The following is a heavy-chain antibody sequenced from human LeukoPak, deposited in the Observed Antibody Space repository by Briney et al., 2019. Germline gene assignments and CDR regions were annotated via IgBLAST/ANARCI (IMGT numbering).Heavy chain of an antibody. J-gene: IGHJ4*02. CDR3: ARSGWYSSSWEFDY. Sequence: ASVKVSCKASGYTFTDYYMHWVRQAPGQGLEWMGWINPNSGGTNYAQKFQGRVTMTRDTSISTAYMELSRLRSEDTAVYYCARSGWYSSSWEFDYWGQGTLVTVSS. D-gene: IGHD6-13*01. CDR2: INPNSGGT. V-gene: IGHV1-2*02. CDR1: GYTFTDYY.